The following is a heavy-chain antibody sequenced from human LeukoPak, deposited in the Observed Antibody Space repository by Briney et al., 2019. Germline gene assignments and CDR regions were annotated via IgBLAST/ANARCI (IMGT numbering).Heavy chain of an antibody. V-gene: IGHV1-18*01. CDR1: GYTFTSYG. CDR2: ISAYNGNT. CDR3: ARATKTVTAWYFDL. D-gene: IGHD4-17*01. Sequence: ASVKVSCKASGYTFTSYGISWVRQAPGQGLEWMGWISAYNGNTNYAQKLQGRVTMTTDTSTSTAYMELRSLRSDDTAMYYCARATKTVTAWYFDLWGRGTLVTVSS. J-gene: IGHJ2*01.